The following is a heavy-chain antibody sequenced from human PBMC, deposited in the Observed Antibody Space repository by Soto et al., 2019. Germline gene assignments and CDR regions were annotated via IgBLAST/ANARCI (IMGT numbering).Heavy chain of an antibody. Sequence: SETMSLTCTVSGGNISSGDYYWSRIHKPPGKGLEWIGYIYYSGSTYYNPSLKSRVTISVDTSKNQFSLKLSSVTAADTAVYYCARGRITMVRGVITYYYYGMDVWGQGTTVTVSS. V-gene: IGHV4-30-4*01. J-gene: IGHJ6*02. D-gene: IGHD3-10*01. CDR3: ARGRITMVRGVITYYYYGMDV. CDR1: GGNISSGDYY. CDR2: IYYSGST.